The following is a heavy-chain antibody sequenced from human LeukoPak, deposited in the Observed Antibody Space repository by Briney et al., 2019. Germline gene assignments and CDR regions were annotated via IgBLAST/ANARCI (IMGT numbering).Heavy chain of an antibody. D-gene: IGHD6-13*01. V-gene: IGHV3-23*01. CDR3: ARATAAGPSYYFDY. CDR1: GFTFRSCA. J-gene: IGHJ4*02. CDR2: ISGSGGDT. Sequence: GGSLRLSCAASGFTFRSCAIYWVRQAPGKGLEWVSGISGSGGDTYFADSVKGRFTISRDNAKNSLYLQMNGLRAEDTAVYYCARATAAGPSYYFDYWGQGTLVTVSS.